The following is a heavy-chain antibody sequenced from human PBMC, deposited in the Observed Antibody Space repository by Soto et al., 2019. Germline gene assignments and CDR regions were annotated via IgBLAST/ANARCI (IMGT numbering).Heavy chain of an antibody. CDR3: ERGYLRRVGELFGKNRFDS. Sequence: SVKVSCKASGGIFSSYAISWVRQAPGQGLEWMGGIIPSFGTANYTQKFQGRLTITADESTSTAYMALSSLRSDDTAVYYCERGYLRRVGELFGKNRFDSWGQGTLVTVSS. D-gene: IGHD3-16*01. CDR1: GGIFSSYA. CDR2: IIPSFGTA. J-gene: IGHJ5*01. V-gene: IGHV1-69*13.